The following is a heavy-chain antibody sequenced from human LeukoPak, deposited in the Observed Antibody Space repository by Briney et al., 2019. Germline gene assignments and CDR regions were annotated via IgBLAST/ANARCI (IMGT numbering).Heavy chain of an antibody. CDR3: ARAGHRDGYNSLGY. CDR1: GGSLSSSY. CDR2: IYYTGST. J-gene: IGHJ4*02. V-gene: IGHV4-59*12. D-gene: IGHD5-24*01. Sequence: SETLSLTCTVSGGSLSSSYWSWIRQPPGKGLEWIGYIYYTGSTYYNPSLKSRVTISVDTSKNQFSLKLSSVTAADTAVYYCARAGHRDGYNSLGYWGQGTLVTVSS.